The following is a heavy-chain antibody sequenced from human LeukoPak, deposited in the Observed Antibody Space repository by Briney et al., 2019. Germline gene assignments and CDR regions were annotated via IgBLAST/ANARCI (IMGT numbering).Heavy chain of an antibody. V-gene: IGHV3-23*01. CDR3: ARVKDTSYGMDV. CDR1: GFTFSSHA. D-gene: IGHD2-15*01. CDR2: IDISGGST. J-gene: IGHJ6*02. Sequence: GGSLRLSCVASGFTFSSHAMCWVRQAPGKGLEWVASIDISGGSTYYEDSVQGRFAISRDNSKNTLYLQMNSLRAEDTAVYYCARVKDTSYGMDVWGQGTTLTVSS.